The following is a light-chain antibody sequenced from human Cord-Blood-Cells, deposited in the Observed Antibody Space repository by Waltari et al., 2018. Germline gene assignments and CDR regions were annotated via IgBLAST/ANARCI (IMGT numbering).Light chain of an antibody. J-gene: IGKJ2*01. CDR3: QQYYSTPRT. CDR2: WAS. CDR1: QSVLYSSNHKNY. V-gene: IGKV4-1*01. Sequence: DIVMTQSPDSLAVSLGERATINSKSSQSVLYSSNHKNYLAWYQQKPGQPPKLLIYWASTRESGVPDRFSGSGSGTDFTLTISSLQAEDVAVYYCQQYYSTPRTFGQGTKLEIK.